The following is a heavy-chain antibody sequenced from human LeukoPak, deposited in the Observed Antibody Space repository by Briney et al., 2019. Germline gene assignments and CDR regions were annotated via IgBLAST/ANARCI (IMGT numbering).Heavy chain of an antibody. J-gene: IGHJ4*02. CDR3: AREGCSSTSCYVGIDY. Sequence: SETLSLTCTVSGGSISSSSYYWGWIRQPPGKGLEWIGSIYYSGSTYYNPSLKSRVTISVDTSKNQFSLKLSSVTAADTAVYYCAREGCSSTSCYVGIDYWGQGTLVTVSS. CDR2: IYYSGST. D-gene: IGHD2-2*01. CDR1: GGSISSSSYY. V-gene: IGHV4-39*01.